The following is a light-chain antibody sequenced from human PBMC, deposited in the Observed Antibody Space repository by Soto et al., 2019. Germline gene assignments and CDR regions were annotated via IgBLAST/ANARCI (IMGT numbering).Light chain of an antibody. CDR2: GAS. CDR3: QQYGASPLFT. J-gene: IGKJ3*01. CDR1: QGVTTAY. Sequence: EVVLTQSPGTLSLSPGERATLSCRASQGVTTAYLAWYQHKPGQAPRHLIYGASNRATGIPDRFSGSGSGTDFTLTISRLEPEDFAVYSCQQYGASPLFTFGPGTKVDL. V-gene: IGKV3-20*01.